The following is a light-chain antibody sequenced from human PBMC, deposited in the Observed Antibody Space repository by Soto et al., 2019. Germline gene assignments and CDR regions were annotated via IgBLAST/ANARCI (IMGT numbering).Light chain of an antibody. CDR3: QQHYITAYI. J-gene: IGKJ2*01. CDR1: QSVLYSSKNKNY. Sequence: DIVMTQSPDSLAVSLGERATINCKSSQSVLYSSKNKNYLAWYQQKPGQPPKLLIYWASTRESGVPDRFSGRGSGTDFPLTIISLQAEDAAVYYCQQHYITAYIFGQGPNLQIK. V-gene: IGKV4-1*01. CDR2: WAS.